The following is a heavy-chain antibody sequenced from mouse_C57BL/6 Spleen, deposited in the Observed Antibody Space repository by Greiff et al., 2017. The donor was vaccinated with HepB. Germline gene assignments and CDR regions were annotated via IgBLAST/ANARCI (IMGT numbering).Heavy chain of an antibody. CDR1: GFTFSDYG. D-gene: IGHD2-5*01. J-gene: IGHJ1*03. V-gene: IGHV5-17*01. CDR2: ISSGSSTI. CDR3: ARDYYSNLYWYFDV. Sequence: EVQGVESGGGLVKPGGSLKLSCAASGFTFSDYGMHWVRQAPEKGLEWAAYISSGSSTIYYADTVKGRFTISRDNAKNTLFLQMTSLRSEDTAMYYCARDYYSNLYWYFDVWGTGTTVTVSS.